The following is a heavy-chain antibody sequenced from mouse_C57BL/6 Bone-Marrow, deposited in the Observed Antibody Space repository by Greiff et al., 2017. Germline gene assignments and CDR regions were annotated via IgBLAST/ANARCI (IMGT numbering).Heavy chain of an antibody. V-gene: IGHV1-18*01. CDR2: INPNNGGT. D-gene: IGHD2-14*01. CDR1: GYTFTDYN. J-gene: IGHJ4*01. CDR3: ARGVRQFSYAMDY. Sequence: EVQLQQSGPELVKPGASVKIPCKASGYTFTDYNMDWVKQSHGKSLEWIGDINPNNGGTIYNQKFKGKATLTVDKSSSTAYMELRSLTFEDTAVYYCARGVRQFSYAMDYWGQGTSVTVSS.